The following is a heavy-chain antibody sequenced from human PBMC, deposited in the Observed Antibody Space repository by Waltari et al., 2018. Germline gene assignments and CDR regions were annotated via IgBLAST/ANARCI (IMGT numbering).Heavy chain of an antibody. CDR1: GYSFTNFG. CDR3: ARLSWTLVRGVIKRPFDS. CDR2: IITYYGTA. Sequence: QVQLVQSGPEARKPGASVKVSCKASGYSFTNFGITWVRQAPGQGLEWMGRIITYYGTAYLAQKFQGSLTLTVDTSTRTSYLELSSLRSDDTAVYYCARLSWTLVRGVIKRPFDSWGQGTLVTVSS. D-gene: IGHD3-10*02. V-gene: IGHV1-18*01. J-gene: IGHJ4*02.